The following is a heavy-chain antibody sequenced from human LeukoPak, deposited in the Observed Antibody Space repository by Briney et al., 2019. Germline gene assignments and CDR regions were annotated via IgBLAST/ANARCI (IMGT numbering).Heavy chain of an antibody. Sequence: GGSLRLSCAASGFTFSSYWMNWARQAPGKGLEWVASINHNGNVNYYVDSVKGRFTITRDNAKNSLYLQMSNLRAEDTAVYFCARGGGLDVWGQGATVTVSS. CDR3: ARGGGLDV. V-gene: IGHV3-7*03. D-gene: IGHD3-16*01. CDR1: GFTFSSYW. CDR2: INHNGNVN. J-gene: IGHJ6*02.